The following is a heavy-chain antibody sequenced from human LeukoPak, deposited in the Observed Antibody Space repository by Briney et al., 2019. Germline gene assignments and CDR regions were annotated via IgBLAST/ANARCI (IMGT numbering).Heavy chain of an antibody. Sequence: KPSETLSLTCAVYGGSFSGYYWSWIRQPPGKGLEWIGEINHSGSTNYNPSLKSRVTISVDTSKNQFSLKLSSVTAADTAVYYCARGPGIAAASLNPTDYWGQGTLVTVSS. D-gene: IGHD6-13*01. CDR2: INHSGST. V-gene: IGHV4-34*01. J-gene: IGHJ4*02. CDR1: GGSFSGYY. CDR3: ARGPGIAAASLNPTDY.